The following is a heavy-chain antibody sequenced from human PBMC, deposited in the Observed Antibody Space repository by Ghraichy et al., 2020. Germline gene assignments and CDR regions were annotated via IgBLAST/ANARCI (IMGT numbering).Heavy chain of an antibody. V-gene: IGHV3-21*01. Sequence: GGSLRLSCAASGFTFSSYSMNWVRQAPGKGLEWVSSISSSSSYIYYADSVKGRFTISRDNAKNSLYLQMNSLRAEDTAVYYCARDESSLHSGDWWATYYYDSSGSWDYWGQGTLVTVSS. J-gene: IGHJ4*02. CDR2: ISSSSSYI. CDR1: GFTFSSYS. D-gene: IGHD3-22*01. CDR3: ARDESSLHSGDWWATYYYDSSGSWDY.